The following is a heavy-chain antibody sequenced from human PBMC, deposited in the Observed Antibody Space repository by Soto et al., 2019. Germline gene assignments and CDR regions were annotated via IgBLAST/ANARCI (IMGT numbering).Heavy chain of an antibody. Sequence: PSETLSLTCTVSGGSISSGGYYWSWIRQHPGKGLEWIGYIYYRGSTYYNPSLKSRVTISVDTSKNQFSLKLSSVTAADTAVYYCARGGITIFGVVTEIDYWGQGTLVTVSS. D-gene: IGHD3-3*01. CDR1: GGSISSGGYY. CDR3: ARGGITIFGVVTEIDY. V-gene: IGHV4-31*03. CDR2: IYYRGST. J-gene: IGHJ4*02.